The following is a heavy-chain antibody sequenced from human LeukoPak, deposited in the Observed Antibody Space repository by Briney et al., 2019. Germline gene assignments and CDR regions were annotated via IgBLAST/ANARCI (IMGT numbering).Heavy chain of an antibody. V-gene: IGHV4-31*03. CDR3: ARGYSSGYYYVQN. Sequence: PSETLSLTCTVSGGSFSSGGYYWSWLRQHPRKGLEWIGYIYFSGSTYYNPSLKSRITISIDTSKNQFSLELSSVTDADTAVYYCARGYSSGYYYVQNWGQGTLVTVSS. CDR2: IYFSGST. D-gene: IGHD3-22*01. CDR1: GGSFSSGGYY. J-gene: IGHJ4*02.